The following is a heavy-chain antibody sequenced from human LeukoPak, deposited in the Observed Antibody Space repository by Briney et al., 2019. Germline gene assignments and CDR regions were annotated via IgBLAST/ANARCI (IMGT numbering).Heavy chain of an antibody. CDR2: ISGTGGST. V-gene: IGHV3-23*01. CDR3: ARDPRIATRPSDY. D-gene: IGHD6-6*01. CDR1: GITFNSYA. Sequence: GGSLRLSCAASGITFNSYAMSWVRQAPGKGLEWVSGISGTGGSTYHADSVKGRFTISRDNTKNTLFLQMNSLRAEDTAVYYCARDPRIATRPSDYWGQGTLVTVSS. J-gene: IGHJ4*02.